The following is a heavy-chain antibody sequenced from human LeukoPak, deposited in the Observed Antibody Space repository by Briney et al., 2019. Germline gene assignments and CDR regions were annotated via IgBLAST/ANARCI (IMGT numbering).Heavy chain of an antibody. Sequence: EASVKVSCKVSGYTHTELSMHWVREAPGKGLEWMGGFDPEDGETIYAQKFQGRVTMTEDTSTDTASMELSSLRSEDTAVYYCATKPQYNWNDTHYYYYGMDVWGKGTTVTVSS. CDR2: FDPEDGET. J-gene: IGHJ6*04. CDR3: ATKPQYNWNDTHYYYYGMDV. V-gene: IGHV1-24*01. D-gene: IGHD1-1*01. CDR1: GYTHTELS.